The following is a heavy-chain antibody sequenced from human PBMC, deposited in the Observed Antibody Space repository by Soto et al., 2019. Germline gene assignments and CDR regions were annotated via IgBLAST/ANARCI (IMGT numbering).Heavy chain of an antibody. V-gene: IGHV5-51*01. D-gene: IGHD4-17*01. CDR2: IYPSDSST. CDR1: GYSFTNYW. J-gene: IGHJ5*02. Sequence: GESLKISCKGSGYSFTNYWIAWVRQMPGKGLEYMGIIYPSDSSTRYSPSFQGQVTISADKSISTAYLQWNSLKASDTAMYYCARHGFYGDYSSNYFDPWGQGTLVTVSS. CDR3: ARHGFYGDYSSNYFDP.